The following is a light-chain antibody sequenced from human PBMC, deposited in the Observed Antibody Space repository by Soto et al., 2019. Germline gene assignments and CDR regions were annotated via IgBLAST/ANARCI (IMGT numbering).Light chain of an antibody. J-gene: IGLJ2*01. Sequence: QSVLTQPPSVSGAPGQRVTISCTGSSSNIGARYDVHWYQQLPGTAPKLLIYDDINRPSGVPDRFSGSKSGTSASLAITELQAEDEAEYYCQSYDSSLSGVVFGGGTKLTVL. CDR3: QSYDSSLSGVV. V-gene: IGLV1-40*01. CDR1: SSNIGARYD. CDR2: DDI.